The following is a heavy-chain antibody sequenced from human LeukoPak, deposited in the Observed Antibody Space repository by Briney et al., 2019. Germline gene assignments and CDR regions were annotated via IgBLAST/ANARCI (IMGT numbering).Heavy chain of an antibody. CDR3: AKDSDSVLVTAIFDS. D-gene: IGHD2-21*02. V-gene: IGHV3-53*01. J-gene: IGHJ4*02. Sequence: GGSLRLSCAASGVTVNSNYMSWVRQAPGKGLEWVSVIFSGGTTYYADSVKGRFTISRDNSKNTLFLHMNSLRAEDTAVYFCAKDSDSVLVTAIFDSWGQGSLVTVSS. CDR1: GVTVNSNY. CDR2: IFSGGTT.